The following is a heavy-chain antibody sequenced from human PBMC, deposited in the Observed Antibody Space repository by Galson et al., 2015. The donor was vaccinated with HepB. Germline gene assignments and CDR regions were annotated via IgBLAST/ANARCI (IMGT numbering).Heavy chain of an antibody. J-gene: IGHJ3*02. CDR1: GYTFTSYG. CDR2: ISAYNGNT. V-gene: IGHV1-18*04. CDR3: ARDRTNVHSSGRSSGKGSAFDI. Sequence: SVKVSCKASGYTFTSYGISWVRQAPGQGLEWMGWISAYNGNTNYAQKLQGRVTMTTDTSTSTAYMELRSLRSDDTAVYYCARDRTNVHSSGRSSGKGSAFDIWGQGTMVTVSS. D-gene: IGHD6-19*01.